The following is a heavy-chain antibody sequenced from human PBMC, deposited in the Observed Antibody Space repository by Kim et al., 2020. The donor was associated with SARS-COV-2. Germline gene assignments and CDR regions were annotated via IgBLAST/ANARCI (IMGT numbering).Heavy chain of an antibody. CDR2: ISNSRSYI. CDR1: GFTFSSYS. J-gene: IGHJ3*02. CDR3: TRDDGECQLYGDHDAFD. D-gene: IGHD3-10*01. Sequence: GGSLRLSCAASGFTFSSYSMNWVRQAPGKGLEWVSSISNSRSYIYYADSVKGRFTISRDNAKNPLYLQMNSLRAEDTAVYYCTRDDGECQLYGDHDAFD. V-gene: IGHV3-21*01.